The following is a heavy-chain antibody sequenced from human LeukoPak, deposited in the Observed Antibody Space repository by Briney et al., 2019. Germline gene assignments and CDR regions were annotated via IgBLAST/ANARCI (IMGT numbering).Heavy chain of an antibody. CDR1: GGSFSGCY. J-gene: IGHJ4*02. CDR2: INHSGST. V-gene: IGHV4-34*01. CDR3: ARGRGQQLVPYPFDY. D-gene: IGHD6-13*01. Sequence: PSETLSLTCAVYGGSFSGCYWSWIRQPPGKGLEWIGEINHSGSTNYNPSLKSRVTISVDTSKNQFSLKLSSVTAADTAVYYCARGRGQQLVPYPFDYWGQGTLVTVSS.